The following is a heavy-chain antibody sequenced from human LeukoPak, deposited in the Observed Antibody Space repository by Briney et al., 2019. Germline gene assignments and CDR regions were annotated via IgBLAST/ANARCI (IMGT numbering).Heavy chain of an antibody. J-gene: IGHJ4*02. CDR2: INHSGST. V-gene: IGHV4-34*01. Sequence: SDTLSLTCAVYGGSFSGYYWRWIRQPRGKGLECIVEINHSGSTNYNPSLKSRVTISVDTSKNQFPLKLSSVTAADTAVYYCARPSRGFGPDYWGQGTLVTVSS. D-gene: IGHD3-10*01. CDR1: GGSFSGYY. CDR3: ARPSRGFGPDY.